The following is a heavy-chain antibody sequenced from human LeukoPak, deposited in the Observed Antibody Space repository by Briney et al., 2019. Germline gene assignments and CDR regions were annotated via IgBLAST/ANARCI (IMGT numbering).Heavy chain of an antibody. D-gene: IGHD5-18*01. V-gene: IGHV3-48*03. CDR1: GFTFSSYE. J-gene: IGHJ4*02. CDR2: ISSSGSTI. Sequence: SGGSLRLSCAASGFTFSSYEMNWVGQAQGKGLEGVSYISSSGSTIYYADSVKGRFTISRDNAKNSLYLQMISLRAEDTAVYYCARHLSGVTGYTYGRGIDYWGQGTLVTVSS. CDR3: ARHLSGVTGYTYGRGIDY.